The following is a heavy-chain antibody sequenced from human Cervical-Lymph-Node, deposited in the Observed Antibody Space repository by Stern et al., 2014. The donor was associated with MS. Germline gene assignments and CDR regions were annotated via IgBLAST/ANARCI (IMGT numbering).Heavy chain of an antibody. D-gene: IGHD1-26*01. CDR3: ARDGSFGMDV. J-gene: IGHJ6*02. CDR2: IWNDGSNQ. CDR1: GFILRGVG. Sequence: DQLVESGGGLVQPGRSLRLSCAASGFILRGVGLHLVRHVPGPGLEWLSVIWNDGSNQYYVDSVKGRFTISRDNSKNTVYLQMNSLRAEDTGVYYCARDGSFGMDVWGQGATVTVSS. V-gene: IGHV3-33*01.